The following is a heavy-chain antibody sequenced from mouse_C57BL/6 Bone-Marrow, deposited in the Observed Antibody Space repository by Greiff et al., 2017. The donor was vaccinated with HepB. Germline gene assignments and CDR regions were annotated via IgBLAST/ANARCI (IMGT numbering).Heavy chain of an antibody. D-gene: IGHD2-5*01. V-gene: IGHV5-17*01. CDR1: GFTFSDYG. J-gene: IGHJ2*01. Sequence: VQLQQSGGGLVKPGGSLKLSCAASGFTFSDYGMHWVRQAPEKGLEWVAYISSGSSTIYYADTVKGRFTISRDNAKNTLFLQMTSLRSEDTAMYYCARGDYSNWENYFDYWGQGTTLTVSS. CDR3: ARGDYSNWENYFDY. CDR2: ISSGSSTI.